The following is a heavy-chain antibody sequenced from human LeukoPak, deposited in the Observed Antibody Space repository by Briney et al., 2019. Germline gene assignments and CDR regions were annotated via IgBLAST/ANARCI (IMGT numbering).Heavy chain of an antibody. CDR3: ARRVTSNWFDP. D-gene: IGHD2-21*02. CDR1: GGSISSYY. CDR2: MYYSGST. J-gene: IGHJ5*02. V-gene: IGHV4-59*08. Sequence: KPSETLSLTCTVSGGSISSYYWSWIRQPPGKGLEWIGYMYYSGSTYYNPSLKSRVTISVDTSKNQFSLKLSSVTAADTAVYYCARRVTSNWFDPWGQGTLVTVS.